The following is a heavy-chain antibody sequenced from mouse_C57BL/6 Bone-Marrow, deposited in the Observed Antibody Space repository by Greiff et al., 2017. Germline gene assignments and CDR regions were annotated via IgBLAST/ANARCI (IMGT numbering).Heavy chain of an antibody. D-gene: IGHD2-3*01. CDR3: ARGGWLPLYWYFDV. V-gene: IGHV1-76*01. Sequence: VQLQQSGAELVRPGASVKLSCKASGYTFTDYYINWVKQRPGQGLEWIARIYPGSGNTYYNEKFKGKATLTAEKSSSTAYMQLSSLTSEDSAVYFCARGGWLPLYWYFDVWGTGTTVTVSS. CDR2: IYPGSGNT. J-gene: IGHJ1*03. CDR1: GYTFTDYY.